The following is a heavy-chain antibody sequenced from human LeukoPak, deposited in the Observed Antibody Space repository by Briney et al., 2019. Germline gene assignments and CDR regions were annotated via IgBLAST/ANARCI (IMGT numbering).Heavy chain of an antibody. CDR3: ARAIGIWSGYSY. V-gene: IGHV3-7*01. CDR2: IKQDGSEK. CDR1: GFTFSSYW. J-gene: IGHJ4*02. Sequence: GGSQRLSCAASGFTFSSYWMSWVSQAPGKGLEWVADIKQDGSEKNYVDSVKGRFTISRDNAKNSLYLQMNSLRAEDTAVYYCARAIGIWSGYSYWGQGTLVTVSS. D-gene: IGHD3-3*01.